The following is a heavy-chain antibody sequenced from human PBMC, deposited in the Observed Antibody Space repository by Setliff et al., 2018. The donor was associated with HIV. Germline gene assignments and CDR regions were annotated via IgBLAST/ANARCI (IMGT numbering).Heavy chain of an antibody. CDR2: ISNSGDST. CDR3: AKGQLPYCTNGVCYAIDY. Sequence: GGSLRLSCAASGFTFNNYAMSWVRQAPGKRLEWVSTISNSGDSTFHVDSVKGRFTISRDNYKNTVYVEMNSLRAEDTAVYYCAKGQLPYCTNGVCYAIDYWGQGTLVTVSS. J-gene: IGHJ4*02. CDR1: GFTFNNYA. D-gene: IGHD2-8*01. V-gene: IGHV3-23*01.